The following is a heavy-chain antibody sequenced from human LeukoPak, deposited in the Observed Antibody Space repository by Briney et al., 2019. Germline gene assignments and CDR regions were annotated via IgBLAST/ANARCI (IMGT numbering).Heavy chain of an antibody. CDR2: IVVGSGNT. J-gene: IGHJ6*02. Sequence: SVTVSFTASGFTFTSSAMQWVRQARGQRLEWIGWIVVGSGNTNYAQKFQERVTITRDMSTSTAYMELSSLRSEDTAVYYCAAGSTTYYLFGMDVWGQGTTVTVSS. CDR3: AAGSTTYYLFGMDV. V-gene: IGHV1-58*02. D-gene: IGHD2/OR15-2a*01. CDR1: GFTFTSSA.